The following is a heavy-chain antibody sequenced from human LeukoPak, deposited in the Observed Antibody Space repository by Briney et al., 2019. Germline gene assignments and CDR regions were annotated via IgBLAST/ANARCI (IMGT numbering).Heavy chain of an antibody. D-gene: IGHD4-17*01. CDR1: GYTFTSYG. CDR2: IIPIFGTA. CDR3: ARSYGDYPPRPFDY. V-gene: IGHV1-69*13. J-gene: IGHJ4*02. Sequence: ASVKVSCKASGYTFTSYGISWVRQAPGQGLEWMGGIIPIFGTANYAQKFQGRVTITADESTSTAYMELSSLRSEDTAVYYCARSYGDYPPRPFDYWGQGTLVTVSS.